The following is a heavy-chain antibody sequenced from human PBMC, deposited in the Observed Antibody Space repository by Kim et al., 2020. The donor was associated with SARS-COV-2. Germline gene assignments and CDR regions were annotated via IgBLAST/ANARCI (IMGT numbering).Heavy chain of an antibody. J-gene: IGHJ4*02. CDR3: ATEGGTSGRCGYFDY. V-gene: IGHV3-30*04. Sequence: GGSLRLSCVTSGLYVIHWVRQVPGKGLEWVAAMSFDGFSKYFADSVNGRFTISRDDSKNTVWLQLNNLRDEDSAMYYCATEGGTSGRCGYFDYWSQGTLV. CDR2: MSFDGFSK. D-gene: IGHD5-12*01. CDR1: GLYV.